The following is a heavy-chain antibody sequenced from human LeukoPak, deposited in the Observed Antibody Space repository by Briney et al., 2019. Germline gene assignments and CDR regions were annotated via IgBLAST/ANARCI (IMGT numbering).Heavy chain of an antibody. J-gene: IGHJ5*02. D-gene: IGHD3-10*01. CDR2: INYSGST. CDR1: GGSFSGYY. CDR3: AGAGKTGLWFGGRWFDP. Sequence: SETLSLTCAVYGGSFSGYYWSWIRQPPGKGLEWIGEINYSGSTNYNPSLKSRVTISVDTSKNQFSLKLSSVTAADTAVYYCAGAGKTGLWFGGRWFDPWGQGTLVTVSS. V-gene: IGHV4-34*01.